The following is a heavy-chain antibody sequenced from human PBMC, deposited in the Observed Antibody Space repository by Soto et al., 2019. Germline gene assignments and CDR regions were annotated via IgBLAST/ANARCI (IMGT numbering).Heavy chain of an antibody. CDR1: GYXFTSYL. J-gene: IGHJ6*02. CDR2: IDPSDSYT. D-gene: IGHD6-13*01. Sequence: PXEXLKTSCKCSGYXFTSYLISWVRQMPGKGLEWMGRIDPSDSYTNYSPSFQAHVTISADKSISNAYLQWSSLKSSDTAMYYCARHVHPPIAAAGMDVWGQGTTVTVS. V-gene: IGHV5-10-1*01. CDR3: ARHVHPPIAAAGMDV.